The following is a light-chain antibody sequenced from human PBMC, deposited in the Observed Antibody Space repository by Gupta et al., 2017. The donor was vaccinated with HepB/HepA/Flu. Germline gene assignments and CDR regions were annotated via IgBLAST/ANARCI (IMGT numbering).Light chain of an antibody. V-gene: IGLV1-47*01. CDR1: SSNIGSNY. CDR3: AAWDDSRSGWV. Sequence: QSVLTQPPSASGPPGPRVTISCSGSSSNIGSNYVYWYQQLPGTAPKLLIYRNNQRPSGVPDRFSGSKSGTSASLAISGLRAEDEADYYCAAWDDSRSGWVFGGGTKLTVL. CDR2: RNN. J-gene: IGLJ3*02.